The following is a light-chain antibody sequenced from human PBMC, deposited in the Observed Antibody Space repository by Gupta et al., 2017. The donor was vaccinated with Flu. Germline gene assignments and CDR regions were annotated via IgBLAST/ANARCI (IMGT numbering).Light chain of an antibody. CDR3: QQTDNTPHN. CDR2: GAS. Sequence: DIQMTQSPSSLSSSVGDRVTITCRASQTISNYLHWYHQRPGIAPKVLIYGASSLESGVPSRFSGSASATDFTLTISMLHPEDFATYCCQQTDNTPHNFGEGTKMESK. CDR1: QTISNY. J-gene: IGKJ2*01. V-gene: IGKV1-39*01.